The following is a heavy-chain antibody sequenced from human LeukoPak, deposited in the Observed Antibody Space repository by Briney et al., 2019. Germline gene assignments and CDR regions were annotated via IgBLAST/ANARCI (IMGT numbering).Heavy chain of an antibody. V-gene: IGHV4-61*08. D-gene: IGHD4-17*01. J-gene: IGHJ5*02. Sequence: PSQTLSLTCTVSGGSVSSGGYYWSWIRQHPGKGLEWIGYIYYSGSTNYNPSLKSRVTISVDTSKNQFSLKLSSVTAADTAVYYCARLSDYGGKLNWFDPWGQGTLVTVSS. CDR2: IYYSGST. CDR1: GGSVSSGGYY. CDR3: ARLSDYGGKLNWFDP.